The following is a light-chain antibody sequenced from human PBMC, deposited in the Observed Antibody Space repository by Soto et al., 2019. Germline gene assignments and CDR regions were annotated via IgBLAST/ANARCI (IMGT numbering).Light chain of an antibody. CDR3: CAYAGDGAVV. V-gene: IGLV2-23*02. CDR2: EVN. J-gene: IGLJ2*01. Sequence: QSALTQPASVSGSPGQSITISCTGTSSDVGTYNHVSWYQQYPGKAPKLMIYEVNKRPSGVSYRFSGSKSVSTASLTISGLQAEDEADYYCCAYAGDGAVVFGGGTKVTVL. CDR1: SSDVGTYNH.